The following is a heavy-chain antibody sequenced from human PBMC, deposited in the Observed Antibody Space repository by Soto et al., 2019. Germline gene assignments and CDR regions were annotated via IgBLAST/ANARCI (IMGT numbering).Heavy chain of an antibody. CDR3: ARGYYSDYGSGSYPCC. D-gene: IGHD3-10*01. Sequence: PSETLSLTCAVYGGSFSGYYWSWIRHPPGKGLEWIGEINHSGSTNYNPSLKSRVTISVDTSKNQFSLKLSSVTAADTAVYYCARGYYSDYGSGSYPCCWGQGTLVTVSS. CDR2: INHSGST. J-gene: IGHJ4*02. CDR1: GGSFSGYY. V-gene: IGHV4-34*01.